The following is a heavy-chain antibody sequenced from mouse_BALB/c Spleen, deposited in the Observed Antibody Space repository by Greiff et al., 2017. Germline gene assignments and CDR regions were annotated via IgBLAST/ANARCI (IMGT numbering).Heavy chain of an antibody. CDR2: IYPGSGST. V-gene: IGHV1S22*01. Sequence: LQQPGSELVRPGASVKLSCKASGYTFTSYWMHWVKQRHGQGLEWIGNIYPGSGSTNYDEKFKSKGTRTVDTSSSTAYMHLSSLTSEDSAVYYCTRSYYGYDAMDYWGQGTSVTVSS. J-gene: IGHJ4*01. CDR3: TRSYYGYDAMDY. CDR1: GYTFTSYW. D-gene: IGHD1-2*01.